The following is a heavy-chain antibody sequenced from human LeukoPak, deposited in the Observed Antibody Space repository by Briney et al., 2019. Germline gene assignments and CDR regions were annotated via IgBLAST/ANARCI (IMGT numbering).Heavy chain of an antibody. J-gene: IGHJ4*02. V-gene: IGHV3-9*01. CDR3: ARGGLEVAGISREYYFDY. CDR1: GFTFDDYA. D-gene: IGHD6-19*01. CDR2: ISWNSGSI. Sequence: GRSLRLSCAASGFTFDDYAMHWVRHAPGKGLEWVSGISWNSGSIDYADSVKGRFTISRDNSKNTLYLQMNSLRAEDTAVYYCARGGLEVAGISREYYFDYWGQGTLVTVSS.